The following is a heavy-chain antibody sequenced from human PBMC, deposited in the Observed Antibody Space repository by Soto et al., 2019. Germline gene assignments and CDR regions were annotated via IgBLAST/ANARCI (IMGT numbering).Heavy chain of an antibody. CDR3: ARAFYGSGSYYYYYGMDV. Sequence: SETLSLTCTVSCGSISSYYWSWIRQPPGKGLEWIGYIYYSGSTNYNPSLKSRVTISVDTSKNQFSLKLSSVTAADTAVYYCARAFYGSGSYYYYYGMDVWGQGTTVTVSS. CDR1: CGSISSYY. CDR2: IYYSGST. J-gene: IGHJ6*02. D-gene: IGHD3-10*01. V-gene: IGHV4-59*01.